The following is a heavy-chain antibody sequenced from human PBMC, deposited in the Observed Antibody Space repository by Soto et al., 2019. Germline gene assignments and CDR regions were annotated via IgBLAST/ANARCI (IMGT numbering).Heavy chain of an antibody. CDR3: ARRRGGFGGGWTTPYFDY. CDR2: IYWDDDK. Sequence: QITLKESGPTVVKPTQTLTLTCSLSGFSLNTGGVGVGWIRQPPGKALEWLAVIYWDDDKSWNPSLRDRLTXXRXTSDDQVVLTVTNMDPVDTGIYYCARRRGGFGGGWTTPYFDYWGQGTLVTVSS. V-gene: IGHV2-5*02. CDR1: GFSLNTGGVG. D-gene: IGHD6-19*01. J-gene: IGHJ4*02.